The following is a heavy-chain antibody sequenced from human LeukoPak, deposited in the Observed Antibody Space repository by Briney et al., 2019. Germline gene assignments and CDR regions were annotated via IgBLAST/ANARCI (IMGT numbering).Heavy chain of an antibody. CDR1: GYTFTSHY. CDR2: INPSGGST. Sequence: ASVKVSCKASGYTFTSHYMHWVRQAPGQGLEWMGIINPSGGSTSYAQKFQGRVTMTRDTSTSTVYMELSSLRSEDTAVYYCARVSSGLYYYDSSGYYFDYWGQGTLVTVSS. D-gene: IGHD3-22*01. J-gene: IGHJ4*02. CDR3: ARVSSGLYYYDSSGYYFDY. V-gene: IGHV1-46*01.